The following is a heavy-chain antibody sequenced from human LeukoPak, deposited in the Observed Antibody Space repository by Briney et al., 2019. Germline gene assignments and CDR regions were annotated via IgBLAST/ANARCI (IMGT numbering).Heavy chain of an antibody. Sequence: GGSLRLSCAASGFTFSGSDIHWVRQASGKGLEWVGHIRSKTNNYATADAASVKGRFTFSRDDSKNTAYIQMNSLKTEDTAVYYCTRHNYDKSGYGAFDIWGQGTMVTVSS. J-gene: IGHJ3*02. CDR3: TRHNYDKSGYGAFDI. V-gene: IGHV3-73*01. CDR1: GFTFSGSD. CDR2: IRSKTNNYAT. D-gene: IGHD3-22*01.